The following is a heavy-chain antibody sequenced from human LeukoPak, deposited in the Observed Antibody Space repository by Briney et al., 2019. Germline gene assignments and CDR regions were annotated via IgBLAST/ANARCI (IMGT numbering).Heavy chain of an antibody. CDR2: VSSNGGTT. CDR1: GFTFRSYV. J-gene: IGHJ3*02. Sequence: PGGSLRLSCAASGFTFRSYVMHWVRQAPGKGLEYVSGVSSNGGTTYYANSVKGRFTISRDNSNSTLYLQMGSLRVEDMAVYFCARGRDFWSAYRGDNNEAFDIWGQGTMVTVSS. CDR3: ARGRDFWSAYRGDNNEAFDI. D-gene: IGHD3-3*01. V-gene: IGHV3-64*01.